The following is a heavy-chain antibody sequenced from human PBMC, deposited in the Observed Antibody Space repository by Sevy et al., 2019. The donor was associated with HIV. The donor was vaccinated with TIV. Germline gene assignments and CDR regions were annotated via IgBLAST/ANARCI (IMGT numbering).Heavy chain of an antibody. CDR3: AKKMGGGSGMAFLVDY. D-gene: IGHD2-8*01. CDR2: ISGTGDHT. Sequence: GGSLRLSCAASGFTFSSFAMGWVRQAPGKGLDWISVISGTGDHTYYADSVKGRFTISRDNSKSTLFLQMNSLRAEDTAIFYCAKKMGGGSGMAFLVDYWGQGTLVTVSA. V-gene: IGHV3-23*01. J-gene: IGHJ4*02. CDR1: GFTFSSFA.